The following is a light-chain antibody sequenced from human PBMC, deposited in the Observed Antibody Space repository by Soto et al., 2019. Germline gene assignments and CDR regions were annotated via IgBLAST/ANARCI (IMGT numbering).Light chain of an antibody. J-gene: IGKJ4*01. V-gene: IGKV3-15*01. Sequence: EIVMTQSPATLSVSPGERATLSCRASQSVSSNLAWYQQKPGQAPRLLIYGASTMATGIPARFSGSGSGTEFTLTISSLHSEDFAVYYCQQYNNWPRALTFGGGTKVEIK. CDR2: GAS. CDR1: QSVSSN. CDR3: QQYNNWPRALT.